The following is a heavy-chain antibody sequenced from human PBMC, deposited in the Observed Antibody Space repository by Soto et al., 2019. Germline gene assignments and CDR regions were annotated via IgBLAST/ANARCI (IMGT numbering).Heavy chain of an antibody. J-gene: IGHJ6*02. Sequence: GGSLRLSCAASGFTFRSYSMNWVRQAPGKGLEWVSSISSSSSYIYYADSVKGRFTISRDNAKNSLYLQMNSLRAEDTAVYYCARQSPPVLLWFGEPVDYYYGMDVWGQGTTVTVSS. D-gene: IGHD3-10*01. CDR2: ISSSSSYI. CDR1: GFTFRSYS. CDR3: ARQSPPVLLWFGEPVDYYYGMDV. V-gene: IGHV3-21*01.